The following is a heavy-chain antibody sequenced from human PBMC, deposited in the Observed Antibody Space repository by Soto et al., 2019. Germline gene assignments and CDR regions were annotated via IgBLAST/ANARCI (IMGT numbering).Heavy chain of an antibody. CDR2: IYSGGST. V-gene: IGHV3-66*01. Sequence: GGSLRLSCATSGFTLSRYWMIWVRQAPGKGLEWVSVIYSGGSTYYADSVKGRFTISRDNSKNTLYLQMNSLRAEDTAVYYCAREGSMGLDYWGQGTLVTVSS. CDR3: AREGSMGLDY. J-gene: IGHJ4*02. CDR1: GFTLSRYW. D-gene: IGHD3-10*01.